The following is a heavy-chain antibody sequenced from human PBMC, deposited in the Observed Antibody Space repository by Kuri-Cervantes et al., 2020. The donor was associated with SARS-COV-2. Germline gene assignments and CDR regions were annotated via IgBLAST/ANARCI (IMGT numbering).Heavy chain of an antibody. Sequence: GGSLRLSCAASGFTFRTYAMSWVRQAPGKGLEWVSTISGSGGSIDYAVSVKGRFTISRDNSKNTLYLEMDSLTADDTAVYYCASDHIAVAGTGDYWGQGTLVTVSS. J-gene: IGHJ4*02. V-gene: IGHV3-23*01. D-gene: IGHD6-19*01. CDR3: ASDHIAVAGTGDY. CDR1: GFTFRTYA. CDR2: ISGSGGSI.